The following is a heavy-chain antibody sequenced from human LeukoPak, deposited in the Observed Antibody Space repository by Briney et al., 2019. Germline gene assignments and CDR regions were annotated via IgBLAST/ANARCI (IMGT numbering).Heavy chain of an antibody. V-gene: IGHV3-49*03. D-gene: IGHD6-13*01. J-gene: IGHJ5*02. CDR2: IRSKAYGGTT. Sequence: GGCLRLSCTASVFTFGDYSMSWFRQAPGKGLEWVGFIRSKAYGGTTEYAASVKGRFTISRDDSKSIAYRQMNSLKTEDTAVYYCTRDQGVAAAPWGQGTLVTVSS. CDR1: VFTFGDYS. CDR3: TRDQGVAAAP.